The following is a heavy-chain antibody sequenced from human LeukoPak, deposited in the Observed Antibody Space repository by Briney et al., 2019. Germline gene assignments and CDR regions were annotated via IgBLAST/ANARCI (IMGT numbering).Heavy chain of an antibody. D-gene: IGHD3-22*01. V-gene: IGHV3-23*01. J-gene: IGHJ4*02. CDR1: GFTFSSYA. CDR2: ISGSGGST. CDR3: AKDFVGFDYYDSSGYLFLPDY. Sequence: QPGGSLRLSRAAPGFTFSSYAMSWVRQAPGKGLEWVSAISGSGGSTYYADSVKGRFTNSRDNSKNTLYLQMNSLRAEDTAVYYCAKDFVGFDYYDSSGYLFLPDYWGQGTLVTVSS.